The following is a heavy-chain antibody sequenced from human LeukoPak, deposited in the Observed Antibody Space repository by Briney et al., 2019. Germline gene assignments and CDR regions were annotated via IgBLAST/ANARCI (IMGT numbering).Heavy chain of an antibody. V-gene: IGHV4-59*08. D-gene: IGHD2-2*01. CDR2: TYYSGNT. CDR1: GASISSYY. CDR3: ARNKGYCSTTSCYPWFDP. J-gene: IGHJ5*02. Sequence: SETVSLTCTVSGASISSYYWSWIRQPPGKGLEWIGYTYYSGNTNYNPSLKSRVTISVDTSKNQFSLKLSSVTAADTAVYYGARNKGYCSTTSCYPWFDPWGQGTVVAVSS.